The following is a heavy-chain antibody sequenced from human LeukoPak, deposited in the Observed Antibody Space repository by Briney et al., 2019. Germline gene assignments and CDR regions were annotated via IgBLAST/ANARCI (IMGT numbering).Heavy chain of an antibody. J-gene: IGHJ4*02. CDR2: ISYDGSNK. CDR1: GFTFSSYW. V-gene: IGHV3-30*03. CDR3: ASPTPYYGSGSFDY. D-gene: IGHD3-10*01. Sequence: GGSLRLSCAVSGFTFSSYWMSWVRQAPGKGLEWVAVISYDGSNKYYADSVKGRFTISRDNSKNTLYLQMNSLRAEDTAVYYCASPTPYYGSGSFDYWGQGTLVTVSS.